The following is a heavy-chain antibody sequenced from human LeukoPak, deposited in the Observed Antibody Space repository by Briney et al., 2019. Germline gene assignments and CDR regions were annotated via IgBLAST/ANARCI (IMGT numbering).Heavy chain of an antibody. CDR1: GFTFSNYG. J-gene: IGHJ4*02. CDR2: INQDGGET. CDR3: ARAATTGTTDY. Sequence: PGGSLRLSCVPSGFTFSNYGVRWVRQAPGKGVEWVANINQDGGETYYVDSVQGRFTISRDNAKNSLYLQMNSLRAEDTALYSCARAATTGTTDYWGQGTLLTVSS. D-gene: IGHD1-1*01. V-gene: IGHV3-7*01.